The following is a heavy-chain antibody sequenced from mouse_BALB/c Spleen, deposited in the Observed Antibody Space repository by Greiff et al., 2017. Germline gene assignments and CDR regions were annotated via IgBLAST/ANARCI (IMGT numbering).Heavy chain of an antibody. Sequence: EVQLQESGPGLVKPSQSLSLTCTVTGYSITSDYAWNWIRQFPGNKLEWMGYISYSGSTSYNPSLKSRISITRDTSKNQFFLQLNSVTTEDTATYYCARRGSGDDWGQGTLVTVSA. J-gene: IGHJ3*01. CDR2: ISYSGST. CDR1: GYSITSDYA. D-gene: IGHD3-1*01. V-gene: IGHV3-2*02. CDR3: ARRGSGDD.